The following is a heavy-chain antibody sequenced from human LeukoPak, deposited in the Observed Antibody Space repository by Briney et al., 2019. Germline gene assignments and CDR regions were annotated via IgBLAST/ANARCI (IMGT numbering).Heavy chain of an antibody. D-gene: IGHD6-19*01. CDR2: ISGSGGST. V-gene: IGHV3-23*01. CDR1: GFTFSSYA. J-gene: IGHJ3*02. Sequence: PGGSLRLSCAASGFTFSSYAMSWVRQAPGKGLEWVSAISGSGGSTYYADSVKGRFTISRDNSKNTLYLQMNSLRAEDTALYYCAKDNGQWLVLGAFDIWGQGTMVTVSS. CDR3: AKDNGQWLVLGAFDI.